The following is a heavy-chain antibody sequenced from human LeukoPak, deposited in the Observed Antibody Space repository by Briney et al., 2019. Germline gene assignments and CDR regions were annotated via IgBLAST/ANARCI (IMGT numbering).Heavy chain of an antibody. Sequence: SQTLSLTCIVSGDSISSGSYYWTWLRQPAGKGLEWIGRIHTSGNTNYSPSLKSRVTISRDTSKNQFSLRLTSVTAADTAVYYCVRDWNGDYFDYWGHGTLVTVSS. V-gene: IGHV4-61*02. CDR3: VRDWNGDYFDY. J-gene: IGHJ4*01. CDR2: IHTSGNT. CDR1: GDSISSGSYY. D-gene: IGHD1-1*01.